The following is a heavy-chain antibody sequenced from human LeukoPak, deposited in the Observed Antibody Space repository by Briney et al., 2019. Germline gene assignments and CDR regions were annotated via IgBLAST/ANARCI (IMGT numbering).Heavy chain of an antibody. CDR2: IHTNGRT. CDR1: GDSISSYY. V-gene: IGHV4-4*09. CDR3: TRRAPTSYGHYLDS. D-gene: IGHD3-10*01. Sequence: PSETLSLTCTVSGDSISSYYWSWIRQTPGKGLEWIGYIHTNGRTNYSPSLKSRVTMSVDSSKNQLSLKLSSVTAADTAVYYCTRRAPTSYGHYLDSWGQGTLVTVSS. J-gene: IGHJ4*02.